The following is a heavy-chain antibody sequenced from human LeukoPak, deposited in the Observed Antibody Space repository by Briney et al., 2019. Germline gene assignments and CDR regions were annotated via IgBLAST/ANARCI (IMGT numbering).Heavy chain of an antibody. CDR3: ARLAAAGTYYYYYYMDV. CDR1: GGSVSDYY. D-gene: IGHD6-13*01. J-gene: IGHJ6*03. V-gene: IGHV4-59*02. Sequence: SETLSLTCTISGGSVSDYYWSWIRQSPGKGLEWIGYIYHTGSTSYSPSLKSRVTISADTSQNQFSLKLSSVTAADTAVYYCARLAAAGTYYYYYYMDVWGKGTTVTVSS. CDR2: IYHTGST.